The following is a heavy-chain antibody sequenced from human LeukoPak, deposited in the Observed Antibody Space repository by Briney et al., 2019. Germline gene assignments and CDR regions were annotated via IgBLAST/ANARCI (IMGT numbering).Heavy chain of an antibody. D-gene: IGHD3-22*01. Sequence: PSETLSLTCSVSGGSISSGSYYWSWIRQPAGKGLEWIGRIYTSGSTNYNPSLKSRVTISVDTSKNQFSLKLSSVTAADTDVYYCARDLYYYDSSGYYLWGFDIWGQGTMVTVSS. CDR2: IYTSGST. V-gene: IGHV4-61*02. CDR3: ARDLYYYDSSGYYLWGFDI. CDR1: GGSISSGSYY. J-gene: IGHJ3*02.